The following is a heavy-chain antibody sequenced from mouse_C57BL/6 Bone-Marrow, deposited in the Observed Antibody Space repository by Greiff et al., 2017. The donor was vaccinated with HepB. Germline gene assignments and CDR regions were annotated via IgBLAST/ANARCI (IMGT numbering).Heavy chain of an antibody. CDR1: GYTFTSYW. D-gene: IGHD1-1*01. Sequence: QVQLQQPGAELVRPGTSVKLSCKASGYTFTSYWMHWVKQRPGQGLEWIGVIDPSDSYTNYNQKFKGKATLTVDTSSITAYMQLSSLTSEDSAVYYCARYGSSYFDYWGQGTTLTVSS. V-gene: IGHV1-59*01. J-gene: IGHJ2*01. CDR3: ARYGSSYFDY. CDR2: IDPSDSYT.